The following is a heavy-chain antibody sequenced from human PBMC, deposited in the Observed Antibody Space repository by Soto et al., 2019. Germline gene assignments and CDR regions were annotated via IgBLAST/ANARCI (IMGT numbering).Heavy chain of an antibody. Sequence: GGSLRLSCAASGFTFSSYSMNWVRQAPGKGLEWVSYISSSSSTIYYADSVKGRFTISRDNAKNSLYLQMNSLRAEDTAVYYCARKDIVVVPAGEHYYYMDVWGKGTTVTVSS. CDR2: ISSSSSTI. V-gene: IGHV3-48*01. CDR3: ARKDIVVVPAGEHYYYMDV. D-gene: IGHD2-2*01. J-gene: IGHJ6*03. CDR1: GFTFSSYS.